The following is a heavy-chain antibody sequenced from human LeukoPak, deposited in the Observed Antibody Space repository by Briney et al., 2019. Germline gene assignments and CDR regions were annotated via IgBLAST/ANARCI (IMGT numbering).Heavy chain of an antibody. CDR1: GCSFTSSW. J-gene: IGHJ5*02. D-gene: IGHD3-10*01. V-gene: IGHV5-51*01. CDR3: ARQPGAGWFDP. CDR2: INPGDSDT. Sequence: PGESLQISCQASGCSFTSSWIGWARQMPGKGLEWMAIINPGDSDTRYSPSFQGQVTISADESISTVYLQWGSLKASDTAMYYCARQPGAGWFDPWGQGALVTVSS.